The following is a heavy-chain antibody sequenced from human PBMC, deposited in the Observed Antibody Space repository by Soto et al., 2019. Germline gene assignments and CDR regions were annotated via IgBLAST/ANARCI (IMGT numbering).Heavy chain of an antibody. CDR2: IGTAGDT. Sequence: PGGSLRLSCAASGFTFSSYDMHWVRQATGKGLEWVSAIGTAGDTYYPGSVKGRFTISRENAKNSLYLQMNSLRAEDTAVYYCARRLQWGNYGMDVWGQGTTVTVSS. CDR3: ARRLQWGNYGMDV. J-gene: IGHJ6*02. CDR1: GFTFSSYD. V-gene: IGHV3-13*01. D-gene: IGHD6-19*01.